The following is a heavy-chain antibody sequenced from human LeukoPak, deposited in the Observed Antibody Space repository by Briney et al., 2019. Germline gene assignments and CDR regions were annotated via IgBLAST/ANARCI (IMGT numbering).Heavy chain of an antibody. D-gene: IGHD2-21*01. CDR3: ARHSYCVADNCGYWLDP. CDR2: INPQGDIT. Sequence: ASVKVSCKTSGYTFTKYLIHWVRQAPGQGLEWMGTINPQGDITNYAQRSQGRITLTEDTSTSTVYMELSSLTSEDTAVYYCARHSYCVADNCGYWLDPWGPGTLVTVSS. J-gene: IGHJ5*02. CDR1: GYTFTKYL. V-gene: IGHV1-46*01.